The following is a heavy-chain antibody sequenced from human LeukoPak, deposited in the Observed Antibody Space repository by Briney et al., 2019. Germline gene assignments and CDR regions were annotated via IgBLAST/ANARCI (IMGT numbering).Heavy chain of an antibody. Sequence: GGSLRLSCAASGFIFGNYWMSWVRQVPDKGLEWVADIKQDGSKKYYVDSVKGRFTISRDNAKSSLYLQLNSLRAEDTAVYYCARSDGSSWYSLHDYWGQGTLVTVSS. CDR2: IKQDGSKK. V-gene: IGHV3-7*01. CDR1: GFIFGNYW. CDR3: ARSDGSSWYSLHDY. J-gene: IGHJ4*02. D-gene: IGHD6-13*01.